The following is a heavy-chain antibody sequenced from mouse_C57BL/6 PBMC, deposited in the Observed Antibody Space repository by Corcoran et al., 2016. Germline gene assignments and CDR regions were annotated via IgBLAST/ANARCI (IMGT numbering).Heavy chain of an antibody. CDR2: IFPGSGST. CDR3: SREGYGPMDY. J-gene: IGHJ4*01. D-gene: IGHD1-1*02. CDR1: GYTFTDYY. Sequence: QVQLQQSGAELARPGASVKLSCKASGYTFTDYYINWVKQRPGQGLEWIGWIFPGSGSTYYNEKFKGKATLTVDKSSSTAYMLLSSLTSEDSAVYFCSREGYGPMDYWGQGTSVTVSS. V-gene: IGHV1-75*01.